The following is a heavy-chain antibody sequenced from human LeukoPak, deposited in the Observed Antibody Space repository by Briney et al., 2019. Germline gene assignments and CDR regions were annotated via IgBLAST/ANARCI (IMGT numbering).Heavy chain of an antibody. Sequence: ASAKVSCKVSGYTLTELSMHWVRQAPGKGLEWMGGFDPEDGETIYAQKFQGRVTMTEDTSTDTAYMELSSLRSEDTAVYYCATSRVLRYFDWLFPLGFDYWGQGTLVTVSS. CDR2: FDPEDGET. D-gene: IGHD3-9*01. CDR3: ATSRVLRYFDWLFPLGFDY. J-gene: IGHJ4*02. V-gene: IGHV1-24*01. CDR1: GYTLTELS.